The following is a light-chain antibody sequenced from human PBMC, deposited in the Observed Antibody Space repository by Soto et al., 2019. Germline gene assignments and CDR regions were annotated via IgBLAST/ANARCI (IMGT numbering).Light chain of an antibody. CDR2: KAS. CDR3: QQYNSYPYT. Sequence: IQMTQSPSTLSASVGDRVTIACRASQSISSWLAWYQQKPGKAPKLLIYKASSLESGVPSRFSGSGSGTEFTLTISSLQPDDFATYYCQQYNSYPYTFGHGTRLEI. CDR1: QSISSW. J-gene: IGKJ5*01. V-gene: IGKV1-5*03.